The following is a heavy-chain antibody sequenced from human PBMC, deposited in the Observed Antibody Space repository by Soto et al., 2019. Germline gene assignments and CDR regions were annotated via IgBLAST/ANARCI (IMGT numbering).Heavy chain of an antibody. CDR2: VIPMVAMS. CDR1: GDTLNFYT. CDR3: ATNSGSGSTHFDN. J-gene: IGHJ4*02. Sequence: QVQLVQSGAEVKKPGSSVRVSCTASGDTLNFYTISWVRQAPGQGLEWMGRVIPMVAMSSYAQKFQGRVTISADKSTSTVYMDLRSLRSEDTAIYYCATNSGSGSTHFDNWGQGTLVTVSS. D-gene: IGHD3-10*01. V-gene: IGHV1-69*02.